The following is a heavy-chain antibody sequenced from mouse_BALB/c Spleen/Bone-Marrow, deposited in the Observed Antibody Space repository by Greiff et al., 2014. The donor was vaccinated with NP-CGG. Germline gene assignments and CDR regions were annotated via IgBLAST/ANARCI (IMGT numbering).Heavy chain of an antibody. D-gene: IGHD2-3*01. CDR3: ARYDGYSFPY. V-gene: IGHV3-8*02. CDR1: GDSITSGY. J-gene: IGHJ3*01. Sequence: EVQLQQSGTTLVKRSQTLSLTCSVTGDSITSGYWNWIRKFPGNQLEYMGYISYNGNTYYNPSLKSRISITRDTSKNQYYLQLKAVTTEDTATYYCARYDGYSFPYWGQGTLVTVSA. CDR2: ISYNGNT.